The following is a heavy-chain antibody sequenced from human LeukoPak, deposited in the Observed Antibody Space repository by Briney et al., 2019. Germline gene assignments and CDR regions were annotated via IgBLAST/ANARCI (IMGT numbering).Heavy chain of an antibody. CDR2: IYYSGST. CDR1: GGSISSYY. D-gene: IGHD3-9*01. Sequence: SETLSLTCTVSGGSISSYYWSWIRQPPGKGLEWIGYIYYSGSTNYNPSLKSRVTISVDTSKNQFSLKLSSVTAADTAVYYCARHVDVDAFGIWGQGTMVTVSS. J-gene: IGHJ3*02. CDR3: ARHVDVDAFGI. V-gene: IGHV4-59*08.